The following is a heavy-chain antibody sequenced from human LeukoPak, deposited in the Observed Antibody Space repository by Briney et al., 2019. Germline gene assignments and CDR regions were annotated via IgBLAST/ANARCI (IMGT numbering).Heavy chain of an antibody. D-gene: IGHD6-19*01. V-gene: IGHV3-53*01. CDR3: ARGPQRLQGIAVAGVFDY. CDR1: GFNVSSNC. Sequence: GGSLRLSCAASGFNVSSNCINWVRQAPGKGLERVSVIYGDDSTNYADSVKGRFTISRDNSKDKVYLQMNSLRAEDTAVYYCARGPQRLQGIAVAGVFDYWGQGTLVTVSS. J-gene: IGHJ4*02. CDR2: IYGDDST.